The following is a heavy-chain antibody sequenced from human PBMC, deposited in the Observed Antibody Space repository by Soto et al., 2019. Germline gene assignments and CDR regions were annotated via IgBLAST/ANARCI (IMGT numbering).Heavy chain of an antibody. CDR2: MYYSGST. Sequence: QLQLQESGPGQVKPSETLSLTCTVSSGSINSGSYYWGWIRQPPGKGLEWIGTMYYSGSTYYNSSLKSRVTRSGDTANNQSSVKSSSVNAADTAVYDWARHSDSSGHIVDYWGQGTLATVSA. CDR3: ARHSDSSGHIVDY. CDR1: SGSINSGSYY. J-gene: IGHJ4*02. V-gene: IGHV4-39*01. D-gene: IGHD3-22*01.